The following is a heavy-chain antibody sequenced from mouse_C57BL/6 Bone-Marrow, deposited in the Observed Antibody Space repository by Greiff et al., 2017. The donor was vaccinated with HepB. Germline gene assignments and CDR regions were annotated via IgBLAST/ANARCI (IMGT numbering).Heavy chain of an antibody. D-gene: IGHD1-1*01. J-gene: IGHJ1*03. CDR1: GYTFTSYW. CDR2: IHPNSGST. V-gene: IGHV1-64*01. Sequence: QVQLQQSGAELVKPGASVKLSCKASGYTFTSYWMHWVKQRPGQGLEWIGMIHPNSGSTNYNEKFKSKATLTVDKSSSTAYMQLSSLTSEDSAVYYCANYYGSRWYFDVWGTGTTVTVSS. CDR3: ANYYGSRWYFDV.